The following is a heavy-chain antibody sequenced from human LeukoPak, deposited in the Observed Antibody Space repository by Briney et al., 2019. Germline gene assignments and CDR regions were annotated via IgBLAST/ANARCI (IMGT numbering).Heavy chain of an antibody. Sequence: GGSLRLSCAASGFTFSRYSVNWVRQAPGKGLEWVSSISSSSSYIYYADSVKGRFTISRDNAKNSLYLQMSSLRAEDTAVYYCANASPRDNWGQGTLVTVSS. CDR2: ISSSSSYI. V-gene: IGHV3-21*01. CDR3: ANASPRDN. J-gene: IGHJ4*02. CDR1: GFTFSRYS.